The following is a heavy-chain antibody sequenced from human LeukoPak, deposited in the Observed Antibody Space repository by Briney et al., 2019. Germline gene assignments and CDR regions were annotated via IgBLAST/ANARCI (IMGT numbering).Heavy chain of an antibody. CDR3: AAWRGSNWFHY. D-gene: IGHD6-13*01. V-gene: IGHV3-53*01. J-gene: IGHJ4*02. Sequence: GGSLRLSCAASGFDVSSNSMSWVRQAPGKGLEWVSVIFSGGSTNYANSMKGRFTISRDNSKNTLYLQMNSLRGEDTAVYYCAAWRGSNWFHYWGQGTQVTVSS. CDR2: IFSGGST. CDR1: GFDVSSNS.